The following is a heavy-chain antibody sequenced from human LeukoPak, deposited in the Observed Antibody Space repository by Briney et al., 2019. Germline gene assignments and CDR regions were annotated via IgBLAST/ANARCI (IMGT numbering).Heavy chain of an antibody. D-gene: IGHD3-16*01. J-gene: IGHJ4*02. CDR2: IYYSGST. V-gene: IGHV4-59*08. Sequence: PSETLSLTCTVSGGSISSYYWSWIRQPPGKGLEWIGYIYYSGSTNYNPSLKSRVTISVDTSKNQFSLKLSSVTAADTAVYYCARQEWAFGGEDYWGQGTLVTVSS. CDR3: ARQEWAFGGEDY. CDR1: GGSISSYY.